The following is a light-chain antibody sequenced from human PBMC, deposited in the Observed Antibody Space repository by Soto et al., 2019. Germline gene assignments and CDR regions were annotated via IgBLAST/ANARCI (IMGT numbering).Light chain of an antibody. CDR2: EVS. V-gene: IGLV2-14*01. CDR1: SSDVGGYNY. CDR3: SSYTSGHVV. J-gene: IGLJ2*01. Sequence: QSALTQPASVSGSPGQSITISCTGTSSDVGGYNYVSWYQQHPGKAPKLMIYEVSNRPSGVSNRFSGSKSGNTASLTISGLQAEDEADYYCSSYTSGHVVFGGGTKVTVL.